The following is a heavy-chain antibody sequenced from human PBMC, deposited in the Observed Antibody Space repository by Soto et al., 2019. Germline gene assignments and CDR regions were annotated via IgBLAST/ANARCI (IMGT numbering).Heavy chain of an antibody. Sequence: SETLSLTCTVSGGSISSGDYYWSWIRQPPGKGLEWIGYIYYSGSTYYNPSLKSRVTISVDTSKNQFSLKLSSVTAADTAVYYCAREGTYYYDSSRYSQTDYWGQGTLVTVST. V-gene: IGHV4-30-4*01. J-gene: IGHJ4*02. D-gene: IGHD3-22*01. CDR3: AREGTYYYDSSRYSQTDY. CDR1: GGSISSGDYY. CDR2: IYYSGST.